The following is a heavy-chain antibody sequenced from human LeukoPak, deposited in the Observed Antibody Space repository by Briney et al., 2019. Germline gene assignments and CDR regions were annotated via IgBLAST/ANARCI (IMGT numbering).Heavy chain of an antibody. CDR2: IYHSGST. CDR3: ARLISAGTPTGGP. J-gene: IGHJ5*02. D-gene: IGHD6-13*01. V-gene: IGHV4-4*02. Sequence: SETLSLTCAVSGGSISSSNWWSWVRPPPGKGLEWIGEIYHSGSTNYNPSLKSRVTISVDKSKNQFSLKLSSVTAADTAVYYCARLISAGTPTGGPWGQGTLVTVSS. CDR1: GGSISSSNW.